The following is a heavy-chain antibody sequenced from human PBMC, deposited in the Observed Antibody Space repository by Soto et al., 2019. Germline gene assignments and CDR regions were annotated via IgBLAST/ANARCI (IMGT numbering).Heavy chain of an antibody. D-gene: IGHD3-10*01. J-gene: IGHJ4*02. CDR3: ARERAREYGMYYFDY. V-gene: IGHV4-30-4*01. CDR2: IYYSGST. CDR1: GGSISSGDYY. Sequence: QVQLQESGPGLVKPSQTLSLTCTVSGGSISSGDYYWSWIRQPPGKGLEWIGYIYYSGSTYYNPSLESRLTISVDTSKNQFSLKLNSVTAADTAVYYCARERAREYGMYYFDYWGQGTLVTVSS.